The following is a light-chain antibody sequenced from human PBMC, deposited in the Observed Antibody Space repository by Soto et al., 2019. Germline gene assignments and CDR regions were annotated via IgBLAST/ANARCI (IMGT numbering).Light chain of an antibody. CDR2: WAS. Sequence: EVVMTQPPATLSVSRGERATLSCRVSKSFSRSYLAWYQQKPGQAPRLLIYWASSGAPGIPARFSGSGSGTDFTLTISSLEPEDFAVYYCQQRSNWPLTFGGGTKVDIK. CDR1: KSFSRSY. V-gene: IGKV3D-20*02. CDR3: QQRSNWPLT. J-gene: IGKJ4*01.